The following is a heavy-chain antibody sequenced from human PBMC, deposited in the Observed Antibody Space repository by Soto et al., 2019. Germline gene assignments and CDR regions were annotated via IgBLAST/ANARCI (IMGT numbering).Heavy chain of an antibody. CDR3: VRLIGNSWLDF. V-gene: IGHV6-1*01. J-gene: IGHJ5*01. D-gene: IGHD1-26*01. Sequence: QVQLQQSEPGLVKPSQTLSLTCAISGDSVSSSSVTWNWIRQSPSRGLEWLGRTYYRSKWYNDYAESVKXRXTXNSXTSKNQFSLHLNSVTPEDTAVYYCVRLIGNSWLDFWGQGTLVTVSS. CDR2: TYYRSKWYN. CDR1: GDSVSSSSVT.